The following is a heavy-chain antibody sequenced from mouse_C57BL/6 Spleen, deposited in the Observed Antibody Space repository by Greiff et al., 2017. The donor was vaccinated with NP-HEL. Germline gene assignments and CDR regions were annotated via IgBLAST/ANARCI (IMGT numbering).Heavy chain of an antibody. V-gene: IGHV3-6*01. CDR3: ARGGVHAMDY. Sequence: ESGPGLVKPSQSLSLTCSVTGYSITSGYYWNWIRQFPGNKLEWMGYISYDGSNNYNPSLKNRISITRDTSKNQFFLKLNSVTTEDTATYYCARGGVHAMDYWGQGTSVTVSS. D-gene: IGHD5-1*01. CDR1: GYSITSGYY. J-gene: IGHJ4*01. CDR2: ISYDGSN.